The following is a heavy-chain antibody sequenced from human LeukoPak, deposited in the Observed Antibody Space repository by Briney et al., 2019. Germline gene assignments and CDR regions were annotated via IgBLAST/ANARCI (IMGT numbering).Heavy chain of an antibody. CDR2: IYTSGST. Sequence: SQTLSLTCTVSGVSISSGNYYWTWIRQRPGKGLEWIGRIYTSGSTNYNPSLKSRVTMSVDTSKNQFSLKLSSVTAADTAVYYCARGGIAVAGPFYYWGQGTLVTVSS. J-gene: IGHJ4*02. D-gene: IGHD6-19*01. CDR1: GVSISSGNYY. CDR3: ARGGIAVAGPFYY. V-gene: IGHV4-61*02.